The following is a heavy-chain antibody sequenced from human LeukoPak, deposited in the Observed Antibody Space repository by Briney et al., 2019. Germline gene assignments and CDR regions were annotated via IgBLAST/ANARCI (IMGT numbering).Heavy chain of an antibody. CDR2: IRYDGSDK. Sequence: GGSLRLSCSASGFTFSSYGMHWVRQAPGKGLVWVAFIRYDGSDKYYAESVKGRFTISRDNSKNTLYLQMNSLRAEDTAVYYCAKDLGYGGSYFDYWGQGTRVTVSS. V-gene: IGHV3-30*02. CDR1: GFTFSSYG. J-gene: IGHJ4*02. D-gene: IGHD1-26*01. CDR3: AKDLGYGGSYFDY.